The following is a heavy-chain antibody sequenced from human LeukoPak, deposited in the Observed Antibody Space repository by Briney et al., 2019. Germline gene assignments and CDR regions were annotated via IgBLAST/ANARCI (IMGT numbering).Heavy chain of an antibody. Sequence: SETLSLTCTVSGYSISSGYYWGWIRRPPGKGLEWIGSIYHSGSTYYNPSLKSRVTISVDTSKNQFSLKLSSVTAADTAVYYCARGYFTPYFDYWGQGTLVTVSS. D-gene: IGHD2-21*01. CDR3: ARGYFTPYFDY. CDR1: GYSISSGYY. V-gene: IGHV4-38-2*02. CDR2: IYHSGST. J-gene: IGHJ4*02.